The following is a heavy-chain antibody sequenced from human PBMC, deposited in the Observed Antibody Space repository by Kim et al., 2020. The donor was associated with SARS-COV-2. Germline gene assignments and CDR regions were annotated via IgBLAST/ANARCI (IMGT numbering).Heavy chain of an antibody. D-gene: IGHD4-17*01. Sequence: SETLSLTCTVSGGSISSSSYYWGWIRQPPGKGLEWIGSIYYSGSTYYNPSLKSRVTISVDTSKNQFSLKLSSVTAADTAVYYCARRPAMTTVTHPHLNWFGPWGQGTLVTVSS. CDR3: ARRPAMTTVTHPHLNWFGP. V-gene: IGHV4-39*01. CDR2: IYYSGST. J-gene: IGHJ5*02. CDR1: GGSISSSSYY.